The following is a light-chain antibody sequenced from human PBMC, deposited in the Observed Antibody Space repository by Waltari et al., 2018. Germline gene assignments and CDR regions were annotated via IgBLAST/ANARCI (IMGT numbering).Light chain of an antibody. Sequence: DIVLTQSPASLAVSLGDRATIYRKSSQSLFYSSVNRRYLSWYQQKPGQPPKLLIYWASTRESGVPDRFSGSVSGTDFTLTISSLQAEDVAVYYCQQYFTTPWTFGQGTKVESK. J-gene: IGKJ1*01. CDR3: QQYFTTPWT. CDR2: WAS. V-gene: IGKV4-1*01. CDR1: QSLFYSSVNRRY.